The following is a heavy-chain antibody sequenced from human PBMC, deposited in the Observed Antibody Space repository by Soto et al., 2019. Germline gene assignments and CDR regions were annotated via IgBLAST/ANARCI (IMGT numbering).Heavy chain of an antibody. Sequence: GGSLRLSCAASGFTFSSYGMHWVRQAPGKGLKWVAVISYDGSNKYYADSVKGRFTISRDNSKNTLYLQMNSLRAEDTAVYYCAKGDYYGSGSYYNWFDPWGQGTLVTVSS. CDR3: AKGDYYGSGSYYNWFDP. D-gene: IGHD3-10*01. V-gene: IGHV3-30*18. CDR2: ISYDGSNK. CDR1: GFTFSSYG. J-gene: IGHJ5*02.